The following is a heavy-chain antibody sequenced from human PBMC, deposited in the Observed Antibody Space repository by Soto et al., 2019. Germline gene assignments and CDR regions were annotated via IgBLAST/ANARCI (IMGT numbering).Heavy chain of an antibody. CDR3: ARDDLPMTTVTTYYGMDV. CDR2: IYYSGST. D-gene: IGHD4-4*01. V-gene: IGHV4-59*01. Sequence: PSETLSLTCTVSGGSISSYYWSWIRQPPGKGLEWIGYIYYSGSTNYNPSLKSRVTISVDTSKNQFSLKLSSMTAADTAVYYCARDDLPMTTVTTYYGMDVWGQGTTVTVSS. CDR1: GGSISSYY. J-gene: IGHJ6*02.